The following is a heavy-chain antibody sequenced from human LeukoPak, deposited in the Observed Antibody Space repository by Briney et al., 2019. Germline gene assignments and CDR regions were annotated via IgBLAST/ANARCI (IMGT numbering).Heavy chain of an antibody. CDR1: GGSISSYY. Sequence: PSETLSLTCTVSGGSISSYYWSWIRQPPGKGLEWIGYIYYSGSTNYNPSLKGRVTISVDTSKNQFSLKLSSVTAADTAVYYCARGLQWLVEGWFDPWGQGTLVTVSS. CDR2: IYYSGST. J-gene: IGHJ5*02. D-gene: IGHD6-19*01. CDR3: ARGLQWLVEGWFDP. V-gene: IGHV4-59*01.